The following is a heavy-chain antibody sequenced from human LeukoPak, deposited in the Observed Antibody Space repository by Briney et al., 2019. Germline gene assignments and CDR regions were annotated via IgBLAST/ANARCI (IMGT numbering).Heavy chain of an antibody. CDR3: ARGPQSRADFWSGYYYYFDY. J-gene: IGHJ4*02. Sequence: PSETLSLTCTVSGGSISSYYWSWIRQPPGKGLEWIGYIYYSGSTNYNPSLKSRVTISVDTSKNQFSLKLSSVTAADTAVYYCARGPQSRADFWSGYYYYFDYWGQGTLVTVSS. D-gene: IGHD3-3*01. CDR1: GGSISSYY. CDR2: IYYSGST. V-gene: IGHV4-59*12.